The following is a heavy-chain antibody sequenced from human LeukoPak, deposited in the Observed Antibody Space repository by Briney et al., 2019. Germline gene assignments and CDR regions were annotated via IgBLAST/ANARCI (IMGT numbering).Heavy chain of an antibody. CDR3: AGSSTVTTFAGYYYYMDV. D-gene: IGHD4-17*01. J-gene: IGHJ6*03. V-gene: IGHV4-34*01. CDR1: GGSFSGYY. CDR2: INHSGST. Sequence: SETLSLTXAVYGGSFSGYYWSWIRQPPGKGLEWIGEINHSGSTNYNPFLKSRVTISVDTSKNQFSLKLSSVTAADTAVYYCAGSSTVTTFAGYYYYMDVWGKGTTVTVSS.